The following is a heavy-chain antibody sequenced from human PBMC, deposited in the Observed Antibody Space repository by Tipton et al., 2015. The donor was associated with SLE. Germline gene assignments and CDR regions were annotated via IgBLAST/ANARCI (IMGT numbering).Heavy chain of an antibody. V-gene: IGHV3-74*01. Sequence: GSLRLSCVASGFTFSSHWMYWVRQAPGKGLVWVSRISRDGSNTYYADSVEGRFTISRDNAKNTLYLQMHSLRVDDTAVYYCGRGVYSEGSVGMDVWGQGTTVTVSS. CDR3: GRGVYSEGSVGMDV. CDR2: ISRDGSNT. J-gene: IGHJ6*02. CDR1: GFTFSSHW. D-gene: IGHD3-22*01.